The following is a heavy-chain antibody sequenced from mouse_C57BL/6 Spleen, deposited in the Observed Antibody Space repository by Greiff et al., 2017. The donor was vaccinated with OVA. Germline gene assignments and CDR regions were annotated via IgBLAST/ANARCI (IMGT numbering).Heavy chain of an antibody. CDR3: TRAYGSRYWYFDV. J-gene: IGHJ1*03. Sequence: EVKLMESGEGLVKPGGSLKLSCAASGFTFSSYAMSWVRQTPEKRLEWVAYISSGGDYIYYADTVKGRFTISRDNARNTLYLQMSSLKSEDTAMYYFTRAYGSRYWYFDVWGTGTTVTVSS. CDR1: GFTFSSYA. V-gene: IGHV5-9-1*02. CDR2: ISSGGDYI. D-gene: IGHD2-10*02.